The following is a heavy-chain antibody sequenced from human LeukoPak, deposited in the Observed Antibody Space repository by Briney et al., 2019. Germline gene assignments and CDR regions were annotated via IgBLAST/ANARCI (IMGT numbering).Heavy chain of an antibody. CDR3: ARGCSAGTPHNWFDP. D-gene: IGHD6-13*01. CDR1: GGSISSSSYY. Sequence: PSETLSLTCTVSGGSISSSSYYWSWIRQPPGKGLEWIGYIYYSGSTNYNPSLKSRVTISVDTSKNQFSLKLSSVTAADTAVYYCARGCSAGTPHNWFDPWGQGTLVTVSS. CDR2: IYYSGST. V-gene: IGHV4-61*01. J-gene: IGHJ5*02.